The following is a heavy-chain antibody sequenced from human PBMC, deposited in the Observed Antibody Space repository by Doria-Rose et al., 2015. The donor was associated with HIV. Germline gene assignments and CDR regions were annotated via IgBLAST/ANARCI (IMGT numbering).Heavy chain of an antibody. J-gene: IGHJ5*02. CDR1: GYTFTSYG. V-gene: IGHV1-18*01. D-gene: IGHD3-22*01. CDR2: ISAYNGNT. Sequence: GAEVKKPGASVKVSCKASGYTFTSYGISWVRQAPGQGLEWMGWISAYNGNTNYAQKLQGRVTMTTDTSTSTAYMELRSLRSDDTAVYYCATTPRGYDSSGYRTWDQGTLVTVSS. CDR3: ATTPRGYDSSGYRT.